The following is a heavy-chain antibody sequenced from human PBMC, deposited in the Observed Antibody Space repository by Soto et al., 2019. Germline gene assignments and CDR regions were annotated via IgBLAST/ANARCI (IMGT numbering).Heavy chain of an antibody. D-gene: IGHD2-2*01. V-gene: IGHV3-23*01. CDR2: ISPRGDDT. CDR3: TNYAFDGAPMPGAFEH. Sequence: PAGTLSLSCATSGFSFSSYPRNWVRQAPGKGLEWVSNISPRGDDTYYAGSVKGRFTVSRDNSKNTLYLQMNSLGAEDTAIYYCTNYAFDGAPMPGAFEHWGQGTPVTVSS. CDR1: GFSFSSYP. J-gene: IGHJ4*02.